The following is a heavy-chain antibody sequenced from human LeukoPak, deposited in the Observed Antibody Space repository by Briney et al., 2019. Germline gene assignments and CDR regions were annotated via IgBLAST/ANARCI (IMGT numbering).Heavy chain of an antibody. J-gene: IGHJ5*02. CDR3: ATYISSGGCFDP. Sequence: PSETLSLTCTVSGGSISSSGFYWVWIRQPPGKGLEWIGNVYHSGSTYYNPSLKSRVTISVDTSNNQFSLKLSSVTATDTALYYCATYISSGGCFDPWGQGTLVIVSS. D-gene: IGHD6-13*01. V-gene: IGHV4-39*01. CDR1: GGSISSSGFY. CDR2: VYHSGST.